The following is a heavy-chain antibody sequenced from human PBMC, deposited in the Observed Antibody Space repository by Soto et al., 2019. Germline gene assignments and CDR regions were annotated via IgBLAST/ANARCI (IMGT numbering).Heavy chain of an antibody. CDR3: AKASDYYGSGVDY. J-gene: IGHJ4*02. V-gene: IGHV3-9*01. CDR2: ISWNSGSI. D-gene: IGHD3-10*01. CDR1: GFTFDDYA. Sequence: SLRLSCAASGFTFDDYAMHWVRQAPGKGLEWVSGISWNSGSIGYADSVKGRFTISRDNAKNSLYLQMNSLRAEDTALYYCAKASDYYGSGVDYWGQGTLVTVSS.